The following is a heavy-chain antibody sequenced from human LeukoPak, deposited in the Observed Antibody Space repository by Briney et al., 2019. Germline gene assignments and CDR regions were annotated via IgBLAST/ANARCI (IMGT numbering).Heavy chain of an antibody. CDR1: GGSISSGGYS. CDR2: IYHSGST. J-gene: IGHJ4*02. D-gene: IGHD3-10*01. CDR3: ARDKDFTIDY. Sequence: SQTLSLTCAVSGGSISSGGYSWSWIRQPPGKGLEWIGYIYHSGSTYYNPSLKSRVTISVDRSKNQFSLKLSSVTAADTAVYYCARDKDFTIDYWGQGTLVTVSS. V-gene: IGHV4-30-2*01.